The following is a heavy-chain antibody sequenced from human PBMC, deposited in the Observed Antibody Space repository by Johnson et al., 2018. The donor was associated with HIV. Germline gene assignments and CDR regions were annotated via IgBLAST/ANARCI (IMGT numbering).Heavy chain of an antibody. J-gene: IGHJ3*02. CDR3: AKDRFGEWEPLGAFDI. V-gene: IGHV3-30*02. D-gene: IGHD3-10*01. Sequence: HVQLVESGGGVVQPGGSLRLSCAASGFTFSSYGMHWVRQAPGKGLEWVAFIRYDGSNKYYADSVKGRFTISRDNSKNTLYLQMNSLRAEDTAVYYCAKDRFGEWEPLGAFDIWGQGTMVTVSS. CDR2: IRYDGSNK. CDR1: GFTFSSYG.